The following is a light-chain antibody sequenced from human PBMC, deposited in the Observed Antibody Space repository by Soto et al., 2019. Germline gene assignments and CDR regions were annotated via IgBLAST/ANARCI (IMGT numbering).Light chain of an antibody. CDR2: GAS. V-gene: IGKV3-20*01. J-gene: IGKJ1*01. CDR1: QSVTSSY. Sequence: NGLRNPLGTLALCQGEGPTLSCSVSQSVTSSYLAWYQQKPGQAPRLRMYGASIRTSGIPDRFSGSGSGTDFTLTISRLEPEDFAVYYCQQYVRSPWTFGQGTKVDIK. CDR3: QQYVRSPWT.